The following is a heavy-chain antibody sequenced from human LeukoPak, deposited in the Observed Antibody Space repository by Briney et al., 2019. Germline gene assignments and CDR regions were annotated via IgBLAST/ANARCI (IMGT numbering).Heavy chain of an antibody. J-gene: IGHJ6*02. V-gene: IGHV4-61*05. CDR1: GASISVDNSDYS. CDR2: IYYSGST. Sequence: PSETLSLTCTVSGASISVDNSDYSWGWIRQPPGQGLEWIGYIYYSGSTNYDPSLKSRVTISVDTSKNQFSLKLSSVTAADTAVYYCARNQGPGFLGVDYYYYYGMDVWGQGTTVTVSS. D-gene: IGHD3-16*01. CDR3: ARNQGPGFLGVDYYYYYGMDV.